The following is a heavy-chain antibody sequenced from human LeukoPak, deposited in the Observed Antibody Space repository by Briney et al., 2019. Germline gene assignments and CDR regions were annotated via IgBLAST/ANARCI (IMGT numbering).Heavy chain of an antibody. V-gene: IGHV3-7*01. J-gene: IGHJ6*03. CDR3: ARDSKVVVAAFSHYMDV. CDR2: IKQDGSEK. D-gene: IGHD2-15*01. Sequence: GGSLRLSCAASGFTFSSYWMSWVRQAPGKGLEWVANIKQDGSEKYYVDSVKGRFTISRDNAKNSLYLQMNSLRAEDTAVYYCARDSKVVVAAFSHYMDVWGKGTTVTDPS. CDR1: GFTFSSYW.